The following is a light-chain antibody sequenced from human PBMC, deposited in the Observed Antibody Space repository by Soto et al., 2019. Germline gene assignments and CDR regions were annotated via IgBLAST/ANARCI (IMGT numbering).Light chain of an antibody. J-gene: IGLJ1*01. Sequence: QSALTQPASVSGSPGQSITISCTGTSSDVGDYNYVSWYQQHPDKAPKVMIYDVSNRPSGVSNRFSGSKSGNMASLTISGLQAEDEADYYCNSYTTSGNYVFGTGTKVTVL. V-gene: IGLV2-14*01. CDR1: SSDVGDYNY. CDR3: NSYTTSGNYV. CDR2: DVS.